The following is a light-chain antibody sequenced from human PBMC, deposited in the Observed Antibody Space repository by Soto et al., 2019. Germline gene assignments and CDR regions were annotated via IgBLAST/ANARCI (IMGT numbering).Light chain of an antibody. CDR2: DAS. CDR1: QSVSSY. Sequence: EIVLTQSPATLSLSPGERATLSCRASQSVSSYLAWYQQKPGQAPRLLIYDASNRATGIPARFSGSGSWTDFNLNISSLEPEDFAVYYCQQRSNWPLVTVGPGTKVDIQ. V-gene: IGKV3-11*01. J-gene: IGKJ3*01. CDR3: QQRSNWPLVT.